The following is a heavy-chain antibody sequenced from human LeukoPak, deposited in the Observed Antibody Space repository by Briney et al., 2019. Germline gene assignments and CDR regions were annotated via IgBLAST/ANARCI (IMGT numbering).Heavy chain of an antibody. J-gene: IGHJ6*02. V-gene: IGHV1-18*01. CDR2: ISAYNGNT. CDR1: GYTFTSYG. Sequence: ASVKVSCKASGYTFTSYGISWVRQAPGQGLEWMGWISAYNGNTNYAQKLQGRVTMTTDTSTSTAYMELRSLRSDDTAVYYCARCGYYGSGSYHYYYGMDVWGQGTTVTVSS. D-gene: IGHD3-10*01. CDR3: ARCGYYGSGSYHYYYGMDV.